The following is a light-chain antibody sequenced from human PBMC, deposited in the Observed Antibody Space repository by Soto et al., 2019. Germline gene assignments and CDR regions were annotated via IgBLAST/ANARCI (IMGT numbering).Light chain of an antibody. J-gene: IGKJ4*01. CDR2: DAS. CDR1: QSISSW. V-gene: IGKV1-5*01. Sequence: DIQMTQSPSTLSASVGDRVTITCLASQSISSWLAWYQQKLGRAPRLLIYDASSLESGVPSRFSSSGYGTEFTLTISRLQPHDFATYYCQQYNTYSSLTFGGGT. CDR3: QQYNTYSSLT.